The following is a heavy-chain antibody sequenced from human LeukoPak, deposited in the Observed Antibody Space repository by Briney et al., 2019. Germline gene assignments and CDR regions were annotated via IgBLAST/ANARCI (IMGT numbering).Heavy chain of an antibody. CDR2: IHYDESIK. J-gene: IGHJ4*02. CDR3: GYDSSDDFDY. CDR1: GFTFSNYG. Sequence: GGSMRLPCAVSGFTFSNYGMHWVRQAPGKGLEWVAFIHYDESIKHYVDSVKGRFTISRDTAKNTLYLQMNSLGLEDTAVYYCGYDSSDDFDYWGQGTLVTVSS. V-gene: IGHV3-30*02. D-gene: IGHD3-22*01.